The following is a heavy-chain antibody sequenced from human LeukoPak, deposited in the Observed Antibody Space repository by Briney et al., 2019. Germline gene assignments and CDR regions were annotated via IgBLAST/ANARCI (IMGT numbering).Heavy chain of an antibody. CDR1: GYTFTSYY. Sequence: ASVKVSCKASGYTFTSYYMHWVRQAPGQGLEWMGIINPSGGSTSYAQKFQGRVTMTRDTSTSTVYMELSSLRSEDTAVYYCARSRAYYDFWSGYYGSWFDPWGHGTLATVSS. J-gene: IGHJ5*02. CDR3: ARSRAYYDFWSGYYGSWFDP. CDR2: INPSGGST. V-gene: IGHV1-46*01. D-gene: IGHD3-3*01.